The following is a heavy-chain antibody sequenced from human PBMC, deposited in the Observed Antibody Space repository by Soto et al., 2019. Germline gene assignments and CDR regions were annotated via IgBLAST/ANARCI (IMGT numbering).Heavy chain of an antibody. Sequence: QVQLQQWGAGLLKPSETLSLTCAVYGGSFSDYYRNWIRQPPGKGLEWIGEINHSGSTNYNPSLKSRVTISVDTSNNQFSLKLSSVTAADTAVYYCAISHALSRDFDYWGQGTLVTVSS. CDR1: GGSFSDYY. J-gene: IGHJ4*02. CDR2: INHSGST. CDR3: AISHALSRDFDY. V-gene: IGHV4-34*01.